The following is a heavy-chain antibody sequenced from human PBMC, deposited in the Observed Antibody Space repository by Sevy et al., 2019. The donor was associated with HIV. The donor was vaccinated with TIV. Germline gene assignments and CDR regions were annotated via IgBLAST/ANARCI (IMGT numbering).Heavy chain of an antibody. CDR1: GYSFTSYW. J-gene: IGHJ4*02. CDR2: IYPGDSDT. V-gene: IGHV5-51*01. Sequence: GESLKISCKGSGYSFTSYWIGWVRQMSGKGLEWMGIIYPGDSDTRYSPSFQGQVTISADKSISTAYLQWSSLKASDTAMYYCARIHAPYDSSGYADYWGQGTLVTVSS. D-gene: IGHD3-22*01. CDR3: ARIHAPYDSSGYADY.